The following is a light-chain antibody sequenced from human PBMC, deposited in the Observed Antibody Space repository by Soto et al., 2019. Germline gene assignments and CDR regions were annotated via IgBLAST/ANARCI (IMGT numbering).Light chain of an antibody. CDR3: QQRSNWPIT. CDR1: QSVSSY. Sequence: EIVLTQSPATLSLSPGERATLSCRASQSVSSYFAWYQQKPGQAPRLLIYDASNRATGIPARFSGSGSGTDLTLTISSLEPEDFAVYYCQQRSNWPITFGQGTRLEIE. CDR2: DAS. V-gene: IGKV3-11*01. J-gene: IGKJ5*01.